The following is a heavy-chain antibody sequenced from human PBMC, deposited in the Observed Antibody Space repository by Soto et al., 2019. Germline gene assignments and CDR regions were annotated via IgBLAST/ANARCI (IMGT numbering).Heavy chain of an antibody. CDR1: GGSISSGDYY. D-gene: IGHD3-3*01. CDR3: AGMSFTVFGEVIDNFYFYGMDV. CDR2: LYYSGST. Sequence: SETLSLTCTVSGGSISSGDYYWSWIRQPPGKGLEWIGYLYYSGSTYYNPSLKSRVTISLDTSKNQVFLNLSSVTAADTAVYYCAGMSFTVFGEVIDNFYFYGMDVWGQGTTVTVSS. V-gene: IGHV4-30-4*02. J-gene: IGHJ6*02.